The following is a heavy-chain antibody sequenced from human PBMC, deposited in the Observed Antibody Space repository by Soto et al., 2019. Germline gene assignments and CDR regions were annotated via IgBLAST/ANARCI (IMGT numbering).Heavy chain of an antibody. D-gene: IGHD1-26*01. V-gene: IGHV4-59*01. CDR2: IYYSGST. J-gene: IGHJ3*02. CDR1: GGSISSYY. CDR3: AREVRWELPDAFDI. Sequence: SETLSLTCTVSGGSISSYYWSWIRQPPGKGLEWIGYIYYSGSTNYNPSLKSRVTISVDTSKNQFSLKLSSVTAADTAVYYCAREVRWELPDAFDIWGQGTMVTVS.